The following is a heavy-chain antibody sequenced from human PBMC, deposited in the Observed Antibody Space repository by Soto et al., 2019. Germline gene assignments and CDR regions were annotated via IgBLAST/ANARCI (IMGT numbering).Heavy chain of an antibody. J-gene: IGHJ6*02. D-gene: IGHD2-2*01. Sequence: PGGSLRLSCAVSGFTFHYYGMHWVRQAPGKGLEWVSGISWNSGSMDYADSVKGRFTISRDNAKNSLYLQMNGLTAEDTAFYYCVKDDRDCSRTICYGTDLPHYGMDVPGPGTTRTVS. CDR1: GFTFHYYG. CDR2: ISWNSGSM. CDR3: VKDDRDCSRTICYGTDLPHYGMDV. V-gene: IGHV3-9*01.